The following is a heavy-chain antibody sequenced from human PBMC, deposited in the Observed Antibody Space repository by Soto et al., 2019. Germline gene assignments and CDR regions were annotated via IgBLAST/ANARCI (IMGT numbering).Heavy chain of an antibody. CDR3: ARHTRYCSGGSCYSYYFDY. V-gene: IGHV3-33*01. CDR1: GFTFSSYG. CDR2: IWYDGSNK. J-gene: IGHJ4*02. Sequence: GGSLRLSCAASGFTFSSYGMHWVRQAPGKGLEWVAVIWYDGSNKYYADSVKGRFTISRDNSKNTLYLQMNSLRAEDTAVYYCARHTRYCSGGSCYSYYFDYWGQGTLVTVSS. D-gene: IGHD2-15*01.